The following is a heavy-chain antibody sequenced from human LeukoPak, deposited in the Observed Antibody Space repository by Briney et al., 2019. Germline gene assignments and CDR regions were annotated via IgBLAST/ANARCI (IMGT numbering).Heavy chain of an antibody. V-gene: IGHV1-8*03. CDR3: ARGPLVTECGGDCSDAFDI. CDR1: GYTFTSYD. CDR2: MNPNSGNT. J-gene: IGHJ3*02. Sequence: ASVKVSCKASGYTFTSYDINWVRQATGQGLEWMGWMNPNSGNTGYAQKFQGRVTITRNTSISTAYMELSSLRSEDTAVYYCARGPLVTECGGDCSDAFDIWGQGTMVTVSS. D-gene: IGHD2-21*01.